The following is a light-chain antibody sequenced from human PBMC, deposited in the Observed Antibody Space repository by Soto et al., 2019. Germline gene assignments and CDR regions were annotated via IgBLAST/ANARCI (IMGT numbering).Light chain of an antibody. Sequence: DIQMTQSPSTLSGSVGDRVTITCRASQTISSWLAWYQQKPGKAPKLLIYKASTLKSGVPSRFSGSGSGTEFTLTISSLQPDDFATYYCQQSYSTPLTFGGGTKGDNK. V-gene: IGKV1-5*03. J-gene: IGKJ4*01. CDR1: QTISSW. CDR2: KAS. CDR3: QQSYSTPLT.